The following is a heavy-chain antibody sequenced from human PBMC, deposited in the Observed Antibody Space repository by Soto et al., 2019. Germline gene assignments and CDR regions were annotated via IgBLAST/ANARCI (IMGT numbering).Heavy chain of an antibody. D-gene: IGHD5-18*01. CDR3: ASGIQLWLRRINNGYSG. CDR2: IIPMFGTA. CDR1: GGTFSTYA. J-gene: IGHJ4*02. Sequence: QVQLVQSGAEVKKPESSVKVSCKAPGGTFSTYAISWVRQAPGQGLEWMGGIIPMFGTANYAQRFQDRVTITADESTNTVYMELSSLRSEDTAMYFCASGIQLWLRRINNGYSGCGQGTLVNVSS. V-gene: IGHV1-69*12.